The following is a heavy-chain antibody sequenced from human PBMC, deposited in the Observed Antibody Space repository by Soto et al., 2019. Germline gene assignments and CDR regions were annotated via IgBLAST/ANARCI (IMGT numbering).Heavy chain of an antibody. CDR1: GGTFSSYA. J-gene: IGHJ4*02. CDR3: ARAFTPVQGEDFDF. CDR2: IIPIFGTA. D-gene: IGHD3-16*01. Sequence: QVQLVQSGAEVKKPGSSVKVSCKASGGTFSSYAISWVRQAPGQGLEWMGGIIPIFGTANYAQKFQGRVTITADESTSTAYMELSSLRSEDTAVYYCARAFTPVQGEDFDFWGQGTLVTVSS. V-gene: IGHV1-69*01.